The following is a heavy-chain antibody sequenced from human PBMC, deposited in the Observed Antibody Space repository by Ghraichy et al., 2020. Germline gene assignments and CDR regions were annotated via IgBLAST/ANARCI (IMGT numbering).Heavy chain of an antibody. D-gene: IGHD3/OR15-3a*01. CDR3: AGARGPWAAFDI. CDR2: IYYSGST. Sequence: SETLSLTCTVSGGSINNHFWSFIRQSPTRGLEWIGYIYYSGSTKYHPSLRSRVTLSVDTSKNQFSLRLNSVTAADTAVYYCAGARGPWAAFDIWGQGTVVAVSS. J-gene: IGHJ3*02. V-gene: IGHV4-59*11. CDR1: GGSINNHF.